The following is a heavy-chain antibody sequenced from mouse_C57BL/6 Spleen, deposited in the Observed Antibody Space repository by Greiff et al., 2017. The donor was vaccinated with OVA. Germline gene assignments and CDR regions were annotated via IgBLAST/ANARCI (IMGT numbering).Heavy chain of an antibody. CDR3: AREDYDAMDY. V-gene: IGHV5-17*01. Sequence: EVKVVESGGGLVKPGGSLKLSCAASGFTFSDYGMHWVRQAPEKGLEWVAYISSGSSTIYYADTVKGRFTISRDNAKNTLFLQMTSLRSEDTAMYYCAREDYDAMDYWGQGTSVTVSS. CDR2: ISSGSSTI. J-gene: IGHJ4*01. CDR1: GFTFSDYG.